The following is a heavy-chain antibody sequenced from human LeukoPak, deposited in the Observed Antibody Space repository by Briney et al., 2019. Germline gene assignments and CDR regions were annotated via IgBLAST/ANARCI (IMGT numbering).Heavy chain of an antibody. CDR2: IKHDGSEK. CDR3: ATEASSGLED. Sequence: GGSLRLSCAASGFTFSSYWMSWVRQAPGKGLEWVANIKHDGSEKYYLDSVKGRFTISRDNAENSLYLQMNSLRAEDTAVYYCATEASSGLEDWGQGILVTVSS. CDR1: GFTFSSYW. D-gene: IGHD6-19*01. J-gene: IGHJ4*02. V-gene: IGHV3-7*01.